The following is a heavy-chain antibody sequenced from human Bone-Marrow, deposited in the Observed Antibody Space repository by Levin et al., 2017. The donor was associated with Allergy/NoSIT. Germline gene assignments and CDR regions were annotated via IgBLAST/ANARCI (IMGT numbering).Heavy chain of an antibody. Sequence: GESLKISCEASGFIFKNYGMHWVRQAPGKGLEWVAFISYEGSNKKDADSVRGRFTISRDNSKNRLYLQMNSLRPEDTAVYYCAREWDLVTGLDYWGQGTLVTVSS. D-gene: IGHD3-9*01. CDR1: GFIFKNYG. CDR3: AREWDLVTGLDY. J-gene: IGHJ4*02. V-gene: IGHV3-30*03. CDR2: ISYEGSNK.